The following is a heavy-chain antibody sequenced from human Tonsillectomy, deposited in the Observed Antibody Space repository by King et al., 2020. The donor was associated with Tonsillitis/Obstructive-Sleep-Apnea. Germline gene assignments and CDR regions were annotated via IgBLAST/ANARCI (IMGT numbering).Heavy chain of an antibody. V-gene: IGHV4-59*08. Sequence: QLQESGPGLVKPSETLSLTCTVSGGSISSYYWSWIRQPPGKGLEWIGYIYYSGSTNYNPSLKSRVTISVDTSKNQFSLKLSSVTAADTAVYYCARHFKQRAGAAQQLVLLYFDYWGQGTLVTVSS. CDR2: IYYSGST. CDR3: ARHFKQRAGAAQQLVLLYFDY. J-gene: IGHJ4*02. CDR1: GGSISSYY. D-gene: IGHD6-13*01.